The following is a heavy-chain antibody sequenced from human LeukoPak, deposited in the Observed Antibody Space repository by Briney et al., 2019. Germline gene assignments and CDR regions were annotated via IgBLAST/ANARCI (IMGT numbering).Heavy chain of an antibody. CDR2: ITGRGENT. J-gene: IGHJ3*02. CDR1: GFTFSSYE. Sequence: GGSLRLSCAASGFTFSSYEMNWVRQAPGKGLEWVSGITGRGENTYYADSVKGRFTISRDNAKNALYLQMNSLRVEDTAVYYCARDLKDDYPEDVLDIWGQGTMVTVSS. CDR3: ARDLKDDYPEDVLDI. D-gene: IGHD4-11*01. V-gene: IGHV3-48*03.